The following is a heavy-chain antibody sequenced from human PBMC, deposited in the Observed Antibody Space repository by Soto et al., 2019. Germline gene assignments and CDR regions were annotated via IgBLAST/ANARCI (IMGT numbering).Heavy chain of an antibody. D-gene: IGHD2-2*01. V-gene: IGHV3-53*01. Sequence: GGSLRLSCAVSGFNFDNSYMSWVRQAPGKGLEWVSILYSGGQTYYTESVRGRFTISRDISKNTLDLQMNRLTADDTAVYYCSKNNVAPAFVGFEYWGQGPLVTVSS. J-gene: IGHJ4*02. CDR3: SKNNVAPAFVGFEY. CDR1: GFNFDNSY. CDR2: LYSGGQT.